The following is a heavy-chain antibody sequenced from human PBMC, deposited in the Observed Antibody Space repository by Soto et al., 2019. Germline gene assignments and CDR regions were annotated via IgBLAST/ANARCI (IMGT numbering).Heavy chain of an antibody. J-gene: IGHJ4*02. CDR1: GGSISSYY. Sequence: SETLSLTCTVSGGSISSYYWSWIRQPPGKGLEWIGYIYYSGCTNYNPSLKSRVTISVDTSKNQFSLKLSSVTAADTAVYYCAGHRSGNFDYWGRGTLVTVSS. CDR2: IYYSGCT. D-gene: IGHD1-26*01. V-gene: IGHV4-59*08. CDR3: AGHRSGNFDY.